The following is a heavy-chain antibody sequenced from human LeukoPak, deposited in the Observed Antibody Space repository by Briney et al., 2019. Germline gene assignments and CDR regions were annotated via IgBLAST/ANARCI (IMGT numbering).Heavy chain of an antibody. CDR2: IYYTET. D-gene: IGHD7-27*01. J-gene: IGHJ4*02. Sequence: PSETLSLTCTVSGGSITTNNYYWGWIRQPPGKGLEWIGYIYYTETSYNPSLKSRVTISADTSKNQFSLKLYSVTAADTAVYYCATRKLGNDYWGQGTLVTVSS. CDR1: GGSITTNNYY. V-gene: IGHV4-61*05. CDR3: ATRKLGNDY.